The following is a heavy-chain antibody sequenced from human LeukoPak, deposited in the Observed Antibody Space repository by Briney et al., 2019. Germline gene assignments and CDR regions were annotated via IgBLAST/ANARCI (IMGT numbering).Heavy chain of an antibody. CDR2: INPSGGST. D-gene: IGHD2-15*01. J-gene: IGHJ4*02. Sequence: ASVKVSCKASGYTFTSYYMHWVRQAPGQGLEWMGIINPSGGSTSYAQKFQGRVTMTRDMSTSTVYMELSSLRSEDTAVYYCATEGGGSSRKLPLDYWGQGTLVTVSS. CDR3: ATEGGGSSRKLPLDY. CDR1: GYTFTSYY. V-gene: IGHV1-46*01.